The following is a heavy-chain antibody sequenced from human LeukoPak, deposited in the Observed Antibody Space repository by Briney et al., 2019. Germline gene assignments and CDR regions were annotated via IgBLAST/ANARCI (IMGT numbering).Heavy chain of an antibody. CDR3: ARKVGDGSSGYYPHDYYYYYMDV. D-gene: IGHD3-22*01. CDR2: IIPIFGTA. J-gene: IGHJ6*03. Sequence: ASVKVSCKASGGTFSSYAISWVRQAPGQGLELMGGIIPIFGTANYAQKFQGRVTITADESTSTAYMELSSLRSEDTAVYYCARKVGDGSSGYYPHDYYYYYMDVWGKGTTVTASS. CDR1: GGTFSSYA. V-gene: IGHV1-69*13.